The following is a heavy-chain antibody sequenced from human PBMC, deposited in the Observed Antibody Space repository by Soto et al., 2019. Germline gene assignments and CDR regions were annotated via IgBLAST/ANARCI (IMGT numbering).Heavy chain of an antibody. V-gene: IGHV3-23*01. D-gene: IGHD2-21*01. CDR1: GFTFTYYA. CDR3: AKDRDYSRDQFLY. J-gene: IGHJ4*02. Sequence: EVQLLESGGGLVQPGGSLRLSCTASGFTFTYYAFSWVRQAPGKGLEWVSAISANGQGIYYADSVRGRFTISRDNSKNTVFLHMDSLRAEDTAVYYCAKDRDYSRDQFLYWGQGTLVTVSS. CDR2: ISANGQGI.